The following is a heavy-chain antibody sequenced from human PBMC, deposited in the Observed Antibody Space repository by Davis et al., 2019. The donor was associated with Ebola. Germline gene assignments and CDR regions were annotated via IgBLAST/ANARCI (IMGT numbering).Heavy chain of an antibody. CDR3: ARDHHYDYVWGTPRSAFDI. D-gene: IGHD3-16*01. CDR1: GFTFSSYG. CDR2: INSDGSTT. Sequence: GESLKISCAASGFTFSSYGMHWVRQAPGKGLVWVSRINSDGSTTGYADSVKGRFTISRDNAKNSLYLQMNSLRAEDTAVYYCARDHHYDYVWGTPRSAFDIWGQGTMVTVSS. V-gene: IGHV3-74*01. J-gene: IGHJ3*02.